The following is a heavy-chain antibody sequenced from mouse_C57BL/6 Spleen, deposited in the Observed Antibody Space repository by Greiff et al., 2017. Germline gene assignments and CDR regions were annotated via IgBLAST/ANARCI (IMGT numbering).Heavy chain of an antibody. CDR3: ARKTTVVDWYFDG. V-gene: IGHV1-19*01. CDR2: INPYNGGT. D-gene: IGHD1-1*01. CDR1: GYTFTDYY. Sequence: VQLQESGPVLVKPGASVKMSCKASGYTFTDYYMNWVKQSHGKSLEWIGVINPYNGGTSYNQKFKGKATLTVDKSSSTAYMELNSLTSEDSAVXYCARKTTVVDWYFDGWGTGTTVTVSS. J-gene: IGHJ1*03.